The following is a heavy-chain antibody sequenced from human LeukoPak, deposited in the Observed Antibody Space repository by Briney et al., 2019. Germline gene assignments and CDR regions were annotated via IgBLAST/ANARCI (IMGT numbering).Heavy chain of an antibody. D-gene: IGHD2-21*02. Sequence: SGPALVKPTQTLTLTCTFSGFSLSTRGMCVSWIRQPPGKGLEWIGEINHSGSTNYNPSLKSRVTISVDTSKNQFSLKLSSVTAADTAVYYCARATIVVVTAIGWYYYYGMDVWGQGTTVTVSS. CDR1: GFSLSTRGM. CDR3: ARATIVVVTAIGWYYYYGMDV. CDR2: INHSGST. V-gene: IGHV4-39*07. J-gene: IGHJ6*02.